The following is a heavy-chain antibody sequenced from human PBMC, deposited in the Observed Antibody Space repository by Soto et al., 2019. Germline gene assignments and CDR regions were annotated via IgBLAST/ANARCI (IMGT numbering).Heavy chain of an antibody. Sequence: QLQLQESGPGLVKPSETLSLTCTVSGGSISSSSYYWGWIRQPPGKGLEWIGSIYYSGSTYYNPSLKSRVTITVDTSKDQFSLKLSSVTAADTAVYYCARHLWQQLDKFDYWGQGTLVTVSS. D-gene: IGHD6-13*01. J-gene: IGHJ4*02. V-gene: IGHV4-39*01. CDR1: GGSISSSSYY. CDR3: ARHLWQQLDKFDY. CDR2: IYYSGST.